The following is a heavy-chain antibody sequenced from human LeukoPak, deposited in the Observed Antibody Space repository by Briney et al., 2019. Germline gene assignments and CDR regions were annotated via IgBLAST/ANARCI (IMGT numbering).Heavy chain of an antibody. CDR3: ARDCSGGSCYDGVDY. CDR2: IKQDGSEK. CDR1: GFTFSNYW. J-gene: IGHJ4*02. Sequence: GGSLRLSCAASGFTFSNYWMSWVRQAPGKGLEWVANIKQDGSEKDYVDSVKGRFTIPRDNAKNSLFLQVNSLRAEDTAVYYCARDCSGGSCYDGVDYWGQGTLVIVSS. V-gene: IGHV3-7*03. D-gene: IGHD2-15*01.